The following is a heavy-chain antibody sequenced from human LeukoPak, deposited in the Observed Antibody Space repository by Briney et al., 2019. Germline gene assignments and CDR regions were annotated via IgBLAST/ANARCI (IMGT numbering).Heavy chain of an antibody. Sequence: SVKVSCKASGGTFSSYAISWVRQAPGQGLGWMGRIIPIFGIANYAQKFQGRVTITADKSTSTAYMELSSLRSEDTAVYYCARARDYYDSSGYYPDDASDIWGQGTMVTVSS. CDR3: ARARDYYDSSGYYPDDASDI. CDR1: GGTFSSYA. J-gene: IGHJ3*02. CDR2: IIPIFGIA. V-gene: IGHV1-69*04. D-gene: IGHD3-22*01.